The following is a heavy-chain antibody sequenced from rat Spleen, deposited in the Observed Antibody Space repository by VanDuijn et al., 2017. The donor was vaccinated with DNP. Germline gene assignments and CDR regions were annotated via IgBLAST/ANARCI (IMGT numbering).Heavy chain of an antibody. CDR1: GFTFN. J-gene: IGHJ2*01. D-gene: IGHD1-2*01. V-gene: IGHV5-7*01. CDR2: ISFDGDTT. Sequence: EVQLVESGGNLVQPGRSLKLSCAASGFTFNMAWVRQAPKKSLEWVATISFDGDTTYYRDSVKGRFTISRDNAKNTLYLQMDSLRSEDTATYYCARSIATIRGYVMEAWGQGVMVTVSS. CDR3: ARSIATIRGYVMEA.